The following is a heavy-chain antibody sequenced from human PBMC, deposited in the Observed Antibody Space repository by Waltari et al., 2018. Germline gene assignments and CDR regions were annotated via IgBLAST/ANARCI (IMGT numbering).Heavy chain of an antibody. CDR2: ISYDGRNK. J-gene: IGHJ3*02. V-gene: IGHV3-30*04. Sequence: QVQLVESGGGVVQPGRSLRLPCAASGCPFIRFAMHWVRQAPGKGLEWVAVISYDGRNKYYAASVKGRFTISRDNSKNTLYLQMNSLRAEDTAVYYCAREGGRYYDVFDIWGQGTMVTVSS. CDR1: GCPFIRFA. CDR3: AREGGRYYDVFDI. D-gene: IGHD3-10*01.